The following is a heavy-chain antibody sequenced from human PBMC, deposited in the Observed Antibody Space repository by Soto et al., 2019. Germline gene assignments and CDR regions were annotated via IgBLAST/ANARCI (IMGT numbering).Heavy chain of an antibody. J-gene: IGHJ6*03. CDR1: GGSFSGYY. CDR3: ARSTTGYWYYYYMDV. Sequence: SSETLSLTCAVYGGSFSGYYLSWIRQPPGKGLEWIGEINHSGSTNYNPSLKSRVTISVDTSKNQFSLKLSSVTAADTAVYYCARSTTGYWYYYYMDVWGKGTTVTVSS. D-gene: IGHD4-17*01. CDR2: INHSGST. V-gene: IGHV4-34*01.